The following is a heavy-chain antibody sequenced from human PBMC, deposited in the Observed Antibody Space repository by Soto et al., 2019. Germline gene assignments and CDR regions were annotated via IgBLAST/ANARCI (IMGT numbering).Heavy chain of an antibody. CDR3: ARDYDFWSGYYQSDY. CDR2: ISAYNGNT. D-gene: IGHD3-3*01. J-gene: IGHJ4*02. V-gene: IGHV1-18*01. CDR1: GYTFTSYG. Sequence: ASAKVSCKASGYTFTSYGISWVRQAPGQGLEWMGWISAYNGNTNYAQKLQGRVTMTTDTSTSTAYMELRSLRSDDTAVYYCARDYDFWSGYYQSDYWGQGTLVTVSS.